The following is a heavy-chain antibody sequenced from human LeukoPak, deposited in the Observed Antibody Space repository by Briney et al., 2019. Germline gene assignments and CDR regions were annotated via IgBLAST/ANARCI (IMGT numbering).Heavy chain of an antibody. CDR2: ISSSGGST. Sequence: GGSLRLSCAASGFTFNSYAMSWVRRAPGKGLEWVSTISSSGGSTYYADSVKGRFTISRDNSKNTLYLQMNSLRAEDAALYYSANHGGWPRFDYWGQGTLVTVSS. J-gene: IGHJ4*02. CDR3: ANHGGWPRFDY. D-gene: IGHD6-19*01. V-gene: IGHV3-23*01. CDR1: GFTFNSYA.